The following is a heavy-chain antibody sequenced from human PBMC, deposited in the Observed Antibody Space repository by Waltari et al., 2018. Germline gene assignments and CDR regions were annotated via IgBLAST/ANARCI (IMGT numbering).Heavy chain of an antibody. CDR3: ARYSRDGYNSYFDY. Sequence: QVQLQESGPGLVKPSETLSLTCTVSGGPISSYYWSWLRQRPGKGLEWIGYIYYSGSTNYNPSLKSRVTISVDTSKNQFSLKLSSVTAADTAVYYCARYSRDGYNSYFDYWGQGTLVTVSS. CDR1: GGPISSYY. D-gene: IGHD5-12*01. V-gene: IGHV4-59*01. J-gene: IGHJ4*02. CDR2: IYYSGST.